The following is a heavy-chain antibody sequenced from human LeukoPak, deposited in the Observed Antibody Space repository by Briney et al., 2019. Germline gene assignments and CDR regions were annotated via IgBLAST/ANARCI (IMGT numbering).Heavy chain of an antibody. D-gene: IGHD3-3*01. CDR2: INTNTGNP. J-gene: IGHJ4*02. CDR1: GYTFTSYA. Sequence: ASVKVSCKASGYTFTSYAMNWVRQAPGQGLEWMGWINTNTGNPTYAQGFTGRFVFSLDTSVSTAYLQISSLKAEDTAVYYCARGVDFWSGYYAYYFDYWGQGTLVTVSS. V-gene: IGHV7-4-1*02. CDR3: ARGVDFWSGYYAYYFDY.